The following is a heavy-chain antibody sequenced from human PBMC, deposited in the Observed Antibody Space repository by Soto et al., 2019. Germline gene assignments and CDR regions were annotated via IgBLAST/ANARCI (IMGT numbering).Heavy chain of an antibody. V-gene: IGHV4-34*01. D-gene: IGHD6-13*01. CDR3: ARTAYGQQQAKFDY. J-gene: IGHJ4*02. Sequence: PSETLSLTCVVYGGSFSGYYWSWIRQPPGKGLEWIGEINHSGSTNYNPSLKSRVTISVDTSKNQFSLKLSSVTAADTAVYYCARTAYGQQQAKFDYWGQGTLVTVSS. CDR1: GGSFSGYY. CDR2: INHSGST.